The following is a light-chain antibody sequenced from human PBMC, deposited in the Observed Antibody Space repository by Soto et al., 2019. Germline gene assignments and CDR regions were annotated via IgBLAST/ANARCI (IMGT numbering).Light chain of an antibody. CDR2: GAS. J-gene: IGKJ1*01. CDR1: QSVSSN. Sequence: EIVMTQAPATLPVSPGERATLSCRASQSVSSNLAWYQPKPGQAPRLLIYGASTRATSIPASFSGSGSGTEFTLTISSLQSEDFAVYYCQQYNNWLPWTFGQGTKVEIK. V-gene: IGKV3-15*01. CDR3: QQYNNWLPWT.